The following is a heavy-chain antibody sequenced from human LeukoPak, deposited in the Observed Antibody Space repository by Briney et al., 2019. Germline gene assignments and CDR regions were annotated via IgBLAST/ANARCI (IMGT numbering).Heavy chain of an antibody. CDR2: IYSGGST. Sequence: GGSLRLXCAASGFTVSSNYMSWVRQAPGKGLEWVSVIYSGGSTYYADSVKGRFTISRDNYKNTLYLQMNSLRAEDTAVYYCASPSSSPDAFDIWGQGTMVTVSS. J-gene: IGHJ3*02. CDR3: ASPSSSPDAFDI. CDR1: GFTVSSNY. V-gene: IGHV3-66*02. D-gene: IGHD6-6*01.